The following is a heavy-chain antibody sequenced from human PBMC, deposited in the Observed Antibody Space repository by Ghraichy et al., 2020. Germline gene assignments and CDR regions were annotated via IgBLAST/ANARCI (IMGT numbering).Heavy chain of an antibody. CDR3: AHRLLAHRPINWNYGNDAFDI. Sequence: SGPTLVKPTQTLTLTCTFSGFSLSTTGVGVGWIRQLPGKALEWLALIYWDDVKRYGPSLKSRLTITKDTSKNQVVLTMTNMDPVDTGTYYCAHRLLAHRPINWNYGNDAFDIWGQGTMVTVSS. D-gene: IGHD1-7*01. CDR2: IYWDDVK. V-gene: IGHV2-5*05. J-gene: IGHJ3*02. CDR1: GFSLSTTGVG.